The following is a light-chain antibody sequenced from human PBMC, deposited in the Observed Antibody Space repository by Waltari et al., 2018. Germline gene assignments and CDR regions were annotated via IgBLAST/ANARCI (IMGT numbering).Light chain of an antibody. CDR1: ILGNKY. J-gene: IGLJ3*02. CDR3: QALGTGAWV. CDR2: QDA. Sequence: SYELTQPPSVSVSPGQTASITCSGDILGNKYASWYQQKPGQSPLLVIYQDAKRPSEIPERFSGSKSANAATLTITGNQAMDGADYYWQALGTGAWVFGGGTKLTV. V-gene: IGLV3-1*01.